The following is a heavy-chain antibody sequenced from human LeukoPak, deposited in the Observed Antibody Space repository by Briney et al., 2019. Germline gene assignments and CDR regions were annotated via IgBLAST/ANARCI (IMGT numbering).Heavy chain of an antibody. CDR3: ASPYSYYYDSSGYYPRGVSFDI. CDR2: INWNGGST. CDR1: GFTFDDYG. D-gene: IGHD3-22*01. J-gene: IGHJ3*02. Sequence: PGGSLRLSCAASGFTFDDYGMSWVRQAPGKGLEWVSGINWNGGSTGYADSVKGRFTISRDNAKNSLYLQMNSLRAEGTAVYYCASPYSYYYDSSGYYPRGVSFDIWGQGTMVTVSS. V-gene: IGHV3-20*04.